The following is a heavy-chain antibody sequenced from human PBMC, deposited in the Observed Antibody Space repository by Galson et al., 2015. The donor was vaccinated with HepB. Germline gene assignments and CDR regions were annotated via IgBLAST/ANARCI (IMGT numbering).Heavy chain of an antibody. J-gene: IGHJ6*02. V-gene: IGHV3-11*06. CDR1: GFTFSDYY. CDR2: ISSSRSYT. D-gene: IGHD2-15*01. Sequence: SLRLSCAASGFTFSDYYMRWIRQAPGKGLEWVSYISSSRSYTNYADSVKGRFTISRDNAKNSLYLQMNSLRAEDTAVYYCARDSPEATPYYYYGMDVWGQGTTVTVSS. CDR3: ARDSPEATPYYYYGMDV.